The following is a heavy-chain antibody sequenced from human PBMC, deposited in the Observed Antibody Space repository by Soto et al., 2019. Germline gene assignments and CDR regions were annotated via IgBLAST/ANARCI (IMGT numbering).Heavy chain of an antibody. CDR2: IYYSGST. Sequence: SETLSLTCTVSGGSISSYYWSWIRQPPEKGLEWIGYIYYSGSTNYNPSLKSRVTISVDTSKNQFSLKLSSVTAADTAVYYCANLHWYFELSARGSLVTVSS. J-gene: IGHJ2*01. CDR1: GGSISSYY. CDR3: ANLHWYFEL. V-gene: IGHV4-59*01.